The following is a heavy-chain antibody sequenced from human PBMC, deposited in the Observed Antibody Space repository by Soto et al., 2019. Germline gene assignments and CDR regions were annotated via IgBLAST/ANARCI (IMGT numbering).Heavy chain of an antibody. CDR3: ASNVGPMTTSFYYYCGMDV. Sequence: PGESLKISCKGSGYSFTSYWISWVRQMPGKGLEWMGRIDPSDSYTNYSPSFQGHVTISADKSISTAYLQWSSLKASDTAMYYCASNVGPMTTSFYYYCGMDVWGQGTTVTVS. CDR1: GYSFTSYW. CDR2: IDPSDSYT. J-gene: IGHJ6*02. D-gene: IGHD3-16*01. V-gene: IGHV5-10-1*01.